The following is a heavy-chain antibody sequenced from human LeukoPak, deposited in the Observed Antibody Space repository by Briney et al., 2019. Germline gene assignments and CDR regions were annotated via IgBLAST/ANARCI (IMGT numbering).Heavy chain of an antibody. J-gene: IGHJ4*02. Sequence: PGGSLRLSCAASGFTFSSYGMSWVRQAPGKGLEWVSAISGSGGSTYYADSVKGRFTISRDNSKNTPYLQMNSPRAEDTAVYYCASSGDDYELHFDYWGQGTLVTVSS. CDR3: ASSGDDYELHFDY. CDR2: ISGSGGST. D-gene: IGHD4-17*01. CDR1: GFTFSSYG. V-gene: IGHV3-23*01.